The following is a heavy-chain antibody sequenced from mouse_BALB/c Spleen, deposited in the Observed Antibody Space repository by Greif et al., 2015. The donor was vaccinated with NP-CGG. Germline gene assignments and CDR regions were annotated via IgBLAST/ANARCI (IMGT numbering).Heavy chain of an antibody. D-gene: IGHD2-14*01. J-gene: IGHJ4*01. CDR1: GYTFTSYV. CDR2: INPYNDGT. Sequence: EVKLMESGPELVKPGASVKMSCKASGYTFTSYVMHWVKQKPGQGLEWIGYINPYNDGTKYNEKFEGKATLTSDKSSSPAYMELSRLASEDSAVYYCARGGDDYPYYRYPMDYWGQGTSVTVSS. V-gene: IGHV1-14*01. CDR3: ARGGDDYPYYRYPMDY.